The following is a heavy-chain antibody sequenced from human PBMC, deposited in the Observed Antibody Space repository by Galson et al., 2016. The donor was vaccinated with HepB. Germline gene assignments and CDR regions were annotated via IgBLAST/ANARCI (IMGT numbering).Heavy chain of an antibody. CDR1: GFTFSRYG. CDR3: AREDPNIAGAALDY. V-gene: IGHV3-33*01. Sequence: SLRLSCAASGFTFSRYGMHWVRQAPGEGLESVAFIWYDGTNKFYADSVKGRFTISRDNSKNTLYLQLNSLRAEDTAVYYCAREDPNIAGAALDYWGQGTLVTVSS. CDR2: IWYDGTNK. D-gene: IGHD6-19*01. J-gene: IGHJ4*02.